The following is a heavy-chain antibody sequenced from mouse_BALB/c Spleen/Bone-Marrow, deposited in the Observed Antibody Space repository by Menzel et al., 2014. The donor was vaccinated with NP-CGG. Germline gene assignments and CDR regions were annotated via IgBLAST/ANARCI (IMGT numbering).Heavy chain of an antibody. D-gene: IGHD2-2*01. V-gene: IGHV14-3*02. CDR3: ARVKPWWFDV. Sequence: EVHLVESGAELVRPGASVKLSCTASGFNIKDTYIHWVMQRPEQGLAWIGRIDPASGDTKFDPKFQGKATITADTSSNAAWLRVSSVTAEGTGVYYCARVKPWWFDVWGAGTTVAVSS. CDR1: GFNIKDTY. CDR2: IDPASGDT. J-gene: IGHJ1*01.